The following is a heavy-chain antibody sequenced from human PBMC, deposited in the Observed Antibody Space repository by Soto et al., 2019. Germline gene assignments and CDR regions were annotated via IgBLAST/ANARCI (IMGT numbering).Heavy chain of an antibody. D-gene: IGHD3-22*01. Sequence: NPSETLSLTCTFSVVSISSGGYYWSWVRQHPGKGLEWIGYIYYSGSTYYNPSLKSRVTISVDTSKNQFSLKLSSVTAADTAVYYCATAPRTYYYDSSGYYYWGQGTLVTVSS. CDR1: VVSISSGGYY. CDR3: ATAPRTYYYDSSGYYY. CDR2: IYYSGST. V-gene: IGHV4-31*03. J-gene: IGHJ4*02.